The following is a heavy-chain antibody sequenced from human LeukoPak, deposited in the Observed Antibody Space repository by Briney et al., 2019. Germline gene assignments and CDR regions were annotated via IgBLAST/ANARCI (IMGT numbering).Heavy chain of an antibody. CDR1: GFTFDNYA. J-gene: IGHJ4*02. CDR2: ISWNSGSI. CDR3: AKKTGDSSGYYRRYYFDY. Sequence: GGSLRLSCAASGFTFDNYAIHWVRQAPGKGLEWVSGISWNSGSIVYVDSVKGRFTISRDNSKNTLYLQMNSLRAEDTAVYYCAKKTGDSSGYYRRYYFDYWGQGTLVTVSS. V-gene: IGHV3-9*01. D-gene: IGHD3-22*01.